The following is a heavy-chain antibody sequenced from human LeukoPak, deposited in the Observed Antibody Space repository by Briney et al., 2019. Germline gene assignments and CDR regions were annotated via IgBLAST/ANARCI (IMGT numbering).Heavy chain of an antibody. Sequence: GGSLRLSCAASGFTYSSYAMHWVRQAPGKGLEGVAVISKDGSTKYYADSVKGRFTISRDNSKDTLYLQMDSLRPEDTAVYFCARDRYYSSGTYLDFWGQGALVTVSS. D-gene: IGHD3-10*01. CDR1: GFTYSSYA. J-gene: IGHJ4*02. CDR2: ISKDGSTK. CDR3: ARDRYYSSGTYLDF. V-gene: IGHV3-30*04.